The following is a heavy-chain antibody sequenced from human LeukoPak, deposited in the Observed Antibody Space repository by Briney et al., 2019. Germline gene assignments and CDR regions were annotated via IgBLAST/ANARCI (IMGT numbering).Heavy chain of an antibody. Sequence: PGGSLRLYCVASGFTFSSYGMTWVRQAPGKGLEWVSGISGSGGSTYYADSVKGRFAISRDNSKNTLYVQMNSLRVEDTALYYCAKSGTLGGPNWFDSWGQGTLVTVSS. J-gene: IGHJ5*01. CDR3: AKSGTLGGPNWFDS. D-gene: IGHD1-7*01. CDR1: GFTFSSYG. V-gene: IGHV3-23*01. CDR2: ISGSGGST.